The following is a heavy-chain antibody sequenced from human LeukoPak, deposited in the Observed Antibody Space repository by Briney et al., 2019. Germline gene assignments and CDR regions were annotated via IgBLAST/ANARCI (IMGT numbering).Heavy chain of an antibody. CDR1: GGSISSSY. CDR2: IYTSGST. D-gene: IGHD5-24*01. CDR3: ARDGDGYRSNDAFDI. Sequence: SSETLSLTCTVSGGSISSSYWSWIRQPAGKGLEWIGRIYTSGSTNYNPSLKSRVTMSVDTSKNQFSLKLSSVTAADTAVYYCARDGDGYRSNDAFDIWGQGTMVTVSS. J-gene: IGHJ3*02. V-gene: IGHV4-4*07.